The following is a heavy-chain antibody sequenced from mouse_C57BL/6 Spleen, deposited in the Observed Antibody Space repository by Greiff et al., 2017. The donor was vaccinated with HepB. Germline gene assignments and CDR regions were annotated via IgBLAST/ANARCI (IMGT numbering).Heavy chain of an antibody. CDR3: TFYDYDFPFDY. D-gene: IGHD2-4*01. J-gene: IGHJ2*01. V-gene: IGHV6-3*01. Sequence: EVMLVESGGGLVQPGGSMQLSCVASGFTFSNYWMNWVRQSPEKGLEWVAQIRLKSDNYATHYAESVKGRFTISRDDSKSSVYLQMNNLRAEDTGIYYCTFYDYDFPFDYWGQGTTLTVSS. CDR2: IRLKSDNYAT. CDR1: GFTFSNYW.